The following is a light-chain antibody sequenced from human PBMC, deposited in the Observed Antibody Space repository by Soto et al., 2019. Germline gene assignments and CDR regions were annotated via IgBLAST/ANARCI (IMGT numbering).Light chain of an antibody. CDR2: GAS. CDR3: QQYDQWPIT. Sequence: EVVMTQSPATLSVSPGEGVTLSCRARQSVGSNLAWYRQTPGQAPRLLIYGASSRALGIPARFSGSGAGTEFTFTITGLQSEDFALDVCQQYDQWPITFGQGTRLEIK. J-gene: IGKJ5*01. V-gene: IGKV3D-15*01. CDR1: QSVGSN.